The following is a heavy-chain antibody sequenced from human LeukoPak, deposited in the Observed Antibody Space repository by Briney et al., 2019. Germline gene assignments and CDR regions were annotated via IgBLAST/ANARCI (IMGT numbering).Heavy chain of an antibody. CDR1: GGSISSYY. D-gene: IGHD3-10*01. CDR2: IYTSGSA. Sequence: SETLSLTCTVSGGSISSYYWSWIRQPAGKGLEWIGRIYTSGSANYNPSLKSRVTMSIETSKNQFSLKLSSVTAADTAVYYCARDGWFGELLDYWGQGTLVIVSS. V-gene: IGHV4-4*07. CDR3: ARDGWFGELLDY. J-gene: IGHJ4*02.